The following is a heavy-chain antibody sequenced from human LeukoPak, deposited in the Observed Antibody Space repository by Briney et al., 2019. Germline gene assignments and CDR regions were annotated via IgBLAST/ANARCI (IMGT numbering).Heavy chain of an antibody. V-gene: IGHV3-48*02. D-gene: IGHD6-25*01. CDR2: ISSSSSTI. CDR1: GFTFSSYS. CDR3: ARDFSGWPRGINYYGMDV. J-gene: IGHJ6*02. Sequence: PGGSLRLSCAASGFTFSSYSMNWVRQAPGKGLEWVSYISSSSSTIYYADSVKGRFTISRDNAKNSLYLQMNSLRDEDTAVYYCARDFSGWPRGINYYGMDVWGQGTTVTVSS.